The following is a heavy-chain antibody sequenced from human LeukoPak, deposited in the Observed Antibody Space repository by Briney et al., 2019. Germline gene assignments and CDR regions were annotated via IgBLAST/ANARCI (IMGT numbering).Heavy chain of an antibody. CDR2: INPNSGGT. V-gene: IGHV1-2*02. CDR3: ARGRIAARVKNWFDP. J-gene: IGHJ5*02. Sequence: ASVKVPCKASGYTFTGYYMHWVRQAPGQGLEWMGWINPNSGGTNYAQKFQGRVTMTRDTSISTAYMELSRLRSDDTAVYYCARGRIAARVKNWFDPWGQGTLVTVSS. CDR1: GYTFTGYY. D-gene: IGHD6-6*01.